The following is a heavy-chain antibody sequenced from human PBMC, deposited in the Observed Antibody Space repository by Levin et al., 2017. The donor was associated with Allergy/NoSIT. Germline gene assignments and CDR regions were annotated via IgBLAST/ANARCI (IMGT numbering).Heavy chain of an antibody. CDR2: ITGSSGNT. V-gene: IGHV3-23*01. J-gene: IGHJ4*02. CDR3: AKSFIGFSYGKIDY. D-gene: IGHD5-18*01. Sequence: GGSLRLSCTASGFTFSTYAMNWVRQAPGKGLEWVSSITGSSGNTYYADSVKGRFTISRDNSKNTLYLQMNGLRAEDTAVYYCAKSFIGFSYGKIDYWGQGTLVTVSS. CDR1: GFTFSTYA.